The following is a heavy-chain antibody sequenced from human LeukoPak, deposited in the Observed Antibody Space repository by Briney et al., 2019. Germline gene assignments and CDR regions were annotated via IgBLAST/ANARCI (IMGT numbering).Heavy chain of an antibody. J-gene: IGHJ4*02. D-gene: IGHD1-26*01. V-gene: IGHV3-53*04. CDR3: ARGGGPSGLDY. Sequence: GGPLRLSCAASGFTVSSNYMSWVRQAPGKGLEWVSLIYRGGSTNYADSVKGRFTISRHNSKNTLFLQMNSLRPEDTAVYYCARGGGPSGLDYWGQGTLVTVSS. CDR2: IYRGGST. CDR1: GFTVSSNY.